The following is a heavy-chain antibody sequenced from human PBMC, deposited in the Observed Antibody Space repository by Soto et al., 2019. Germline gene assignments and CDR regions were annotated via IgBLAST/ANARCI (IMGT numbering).Heavy chain of an antibody. CDR1: GYTFTSYD. CDR3: AGGGYFDWWSY. J-gene: IGHJ4*02. D-gene: IGHD3-9*01. CDR2: MNPNSGNT. Sequence: QVQLVQSGAEVKKPGASVKVSCKASGYTFTSYDINWVRQATGQGLEWMGWMNPNSGNTGYAQKFQGGVTRTRNTAISTGYREVSSLRAEDTAGDYCAGGGYFDWWSYWGQGTLVTVSS. V-gene: IGHV1-8*01.